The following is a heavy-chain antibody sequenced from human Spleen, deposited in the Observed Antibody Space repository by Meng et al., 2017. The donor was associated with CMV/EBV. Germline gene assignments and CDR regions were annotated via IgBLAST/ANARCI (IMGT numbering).Heavy chain of an antibody. CDR1: SSTYA. CDR3: ASGYCSSTSCQPENWFDP. Sequence: SSTYAISWVRQAPGQGLEWMGGIIPRFGTAKHAQKFQGRVTITTDESTSAVYMELSSLRSEDTAVYYCASGYCSSTSCQPENWFDPWGQGTLVTVSS. CDR2: IIPRFGTA. V-gene: IGHV1-69*05. D-gene: IGHD2-2*01. J-gene: IGHJ5*02.